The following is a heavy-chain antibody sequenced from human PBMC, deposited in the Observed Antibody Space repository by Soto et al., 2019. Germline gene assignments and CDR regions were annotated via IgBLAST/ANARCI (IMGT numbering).Heavy chain of an antibody. D-gene: IGHD6-19*01. CDR3: ARGAGTVTAGGVAFDS. J-gene: IGHJ5*01. CDR1: GGSITNYY. V-gene: IGHV4-59*01. CDR2: IHYSGSA. Sequence: KPSETLSLTCTVSGGSITNYYWTWIRQAPGKGLGWIGDIHYSGSANNNPSLKSRLTISVDKSRNQFSLNLKSVTAADTAVYFCARGAGTVTAGGVAFDSWGQGILVTVSS.